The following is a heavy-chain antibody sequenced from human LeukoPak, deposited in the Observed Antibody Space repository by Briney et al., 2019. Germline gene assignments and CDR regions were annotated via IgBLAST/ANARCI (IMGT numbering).Heavy chain of an antibody. CDR1: GFTFSSYA. CDR2: ISYDGSNK. Sequence: PGGSLRLSCAASGFTFSSYAMHWVRQAPGKGLEWVAVISYDGSNKYYADSVKGRFTISRDNSKNTLYLQMNSLRAEDTAVYYCARDSSDYYDSRFAYWGRGTLVTVSS. CDR3: ARDSSDYYDSRFAY. J-gene: IGHJ4*02. V-gene: IGHV3-30-3*01. D-gene: IGHD3-22*01.